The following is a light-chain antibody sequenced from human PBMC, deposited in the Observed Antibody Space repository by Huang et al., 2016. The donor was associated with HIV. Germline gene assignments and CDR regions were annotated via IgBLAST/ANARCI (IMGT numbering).Light chain of an antibody. V-gene: IGKV2-30*01. Sequence: DVVMTQSPLSLPVTLGQPATISCRSRQRLLYSDGNTSLNWFQQRPGQSPRRLIYKVSNRESGVPDRFSGSGSVTDFTLKISRVEAEDVGVYYCMQGTHWPPTFGQGTKVEIK. CDR2: KVS. J-gene: IGKJ1*01. CDR3: MQGTHWPPT. CDR1: QRLLYSDGNTS.